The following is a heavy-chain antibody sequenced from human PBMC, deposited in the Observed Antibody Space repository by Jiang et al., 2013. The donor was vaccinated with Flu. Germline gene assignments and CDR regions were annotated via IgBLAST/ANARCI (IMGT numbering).Heavy chain of an antibody. J-gene: IGHJ6*02. CDR3: ARALWEGGDYEVDRRNYYYYYGMDV. Sequence: ESGAEVKKPGASVKVSCKASGYTFTSYDINWVRQATGQGLEWMGWMNPNSGNTGYAQNFQGRVTMTRNTSISTAYMELSSLRSEDTAVYYCARALWEGGDYEVDRRNYYYYYGMDVWGQGTTVTVSS. CDR2: MNPNSGNT. D-gene: IGHD4-17*01. CDR1: GYTFTSYD. V-gene: IGHV1-8*01.